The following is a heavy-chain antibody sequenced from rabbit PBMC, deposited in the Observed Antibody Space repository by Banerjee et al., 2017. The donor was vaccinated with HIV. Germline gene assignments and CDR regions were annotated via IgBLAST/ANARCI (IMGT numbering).Heavy chain of an antibody. J-gene: IGHJ4*01. Sequence: QEQLVEYGGGLVKPEGSLTLTCKASGFDLSSYWMNWVRQAPGKGLEWIGCIYTGDGSAYYASWAKGRFTISKTSSTTVTLQMTSLTAADTATYFCAREYGAGYGYASFNLWGPGTLVTVS. CDR2: IYTGDGSA. CDR1: GFDLSSYW. D-gene: IGHD6-1*01. CDR3: AREYGAGYGYASFNL. V-gene: IGHV1S45*01.